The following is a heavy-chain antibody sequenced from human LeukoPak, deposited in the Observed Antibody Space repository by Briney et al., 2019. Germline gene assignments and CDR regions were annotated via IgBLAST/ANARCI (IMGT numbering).Heavy chain of an antibody. Sequence: PSETLSLTCAVYGGSFSGYYWSWIRQPPGKGLEWIGEINHSGSTNYNPSLKSRVTISVDTSKNQFSLKLSSVTAADTAVYHCARNRLVTSPKNYYYGMDVWGQGTTVTVSS. CDR2: INHSGST. CDR1: GGSFSGYY. CDR3: ARNRLVTSPKNYYYGMDV. J-gene: IGHJ6*02. V-gene: IGHV4-34*01. D-gene: IGHD3-9*01.